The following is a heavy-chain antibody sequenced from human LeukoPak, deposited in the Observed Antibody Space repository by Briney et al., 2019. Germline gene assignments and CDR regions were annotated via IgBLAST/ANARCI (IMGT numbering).Heavy chain of an antibody. CDR3: ARIHYDFWSGYFYYYYYMDV. Sequence: SETLSLTCTVSGGSISSYYWSWIRQPPGKGLEWIGYIYYSGSTNYNPSLKSRVTISVDTSKNQFSLKVNSVTAADTAVYYCARIHYDFWSGYFYYYYYMDVWGKGATVTVSS. D-gene: IGHD3-3*01. V-gene: IGHV4-59*01. J-gene: IGHJ6*03. CDR2: IYYSGST. CDR1: GGSISSYY.